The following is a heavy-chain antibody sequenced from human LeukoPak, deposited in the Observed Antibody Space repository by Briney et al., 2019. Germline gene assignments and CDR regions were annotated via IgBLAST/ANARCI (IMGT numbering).Heavy chain of an antibody. CDR3: ARIGHEDYYFDY. Sequence: SETLSLACTVSGGSISSYYWSWIRQPPGKGLEWIGYIYYSGSTNYNPSLKSRVTISVDTSKNQFSLKLSSVTAADTAVYYCARIGHEDYYFDYWGQGTLVTVSS. V-gene: IGHV4-59*01. CDR2: IYYSGST. CDR1: GGSISSYY. J-gene: IGHJ4*02.